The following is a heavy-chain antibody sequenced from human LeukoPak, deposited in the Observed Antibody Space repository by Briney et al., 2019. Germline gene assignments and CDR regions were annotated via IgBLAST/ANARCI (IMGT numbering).Heavy chain of an antibody. CDR1: GFTFSSYI. D-gene: IGHD6-13*01. CDR2: ISSRSSQI. Sequence: GGSLRLSCAASGFTFSSYIMNWVRQAPGKGLEWVSSISSRSSQIYYADSVKGRFTISRDNAKNSLYLQMNSLRAEDTAVYYCARLGYSSSWDYNWFDPWGQGTLVTVSS. J-gene: IGHJ5*02. V-gene: IGHV3-21*04. CDR3: ARLGYSSSWDYNWFDP.